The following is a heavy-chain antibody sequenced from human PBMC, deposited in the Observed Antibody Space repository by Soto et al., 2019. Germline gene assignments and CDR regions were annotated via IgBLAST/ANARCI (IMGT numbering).Heavy chain of an antibody. CDR1: GFTFSSYA. CDR2: ISYDGSNK. CDR3: ARDHTDVDIVATGGVYYYYYGMDV. Sequence: HPGGSLRLSCAASGFTFSSYAMHWVRQSPGKGLEWVAVISYDGSNKYYADSVKGRFTISRDNSKNTLYLQMNSLRAEDTAVYYCARDHTDVDIVATGGVYYYYYGMDVWGQGTTVTVSS. J-gene: IGHJ6*02. D-gene: IGHD5-12*01. V-gene: IGHV3-30-3*01.